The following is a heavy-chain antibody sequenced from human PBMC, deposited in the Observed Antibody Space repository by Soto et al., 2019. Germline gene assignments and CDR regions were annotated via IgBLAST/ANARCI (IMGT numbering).Heavy chain of an antibody. CDR3: ARTIVVVVAATPEGLFVP. V-gene: IGHV1-69*01. Sequence: VKVSCKASGGTFSSSAISWVRQAPGQGLEWMGGIIPIFGTANDAQKFQGRVTITADESTSTAYMELSSLRSEDTAVYYCARTIVVVVAATPEGLFVPWGHGTPV. CDR2: IIPIFGTA. CDR1: GGTFSSSA. J-gene: IGHJ5*02. D-gene: IGHD2-15*01.